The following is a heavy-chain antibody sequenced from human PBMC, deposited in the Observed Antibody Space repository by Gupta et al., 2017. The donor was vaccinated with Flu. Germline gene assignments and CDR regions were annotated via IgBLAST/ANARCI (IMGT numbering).Heavy chain of an antibody. V-gene: IGHV1-69*01. D-gene: IGHD6-19*01. CDR2: IIPIFGTA. CDR3: ARGGIAVAGNFWFDP. CDR1: GGTFSSYA. Sequence: QAQLVQSGAEVKKPGSSVTVSCRASGGTFSSYAISWVRQAPGQGLEWMGGIIPIFGTANYAQEFQGRVTITADESTSTAYMELSSLRSEDTAVYYCARGGIAVAGNFWFDPWGQGTLVTVSS. J-gene: IGHJ5*02.